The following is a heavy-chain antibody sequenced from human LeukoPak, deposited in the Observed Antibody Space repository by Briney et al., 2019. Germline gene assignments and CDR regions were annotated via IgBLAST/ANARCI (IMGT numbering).Heavy chain of an antibody. V-gene: IGHV3-23*01. D-gene: IGHD3-22*01. Sequence: GGSLRLSCAVSGFTFSSYGMSWVRQAPGKGLEWVSDISGSGGSTYYADSVKGRFTISRDNSKNTLYLQMNSLRAEDTAVYYCARQQVYYYDSSGSYDYWGQGTLVTVSS. CDR2: ISGSGGST. J-gene: IGHJ4*02. CDR1: GFTFSSYG. CDR3: ARQQVYYYDSSGSYDY.